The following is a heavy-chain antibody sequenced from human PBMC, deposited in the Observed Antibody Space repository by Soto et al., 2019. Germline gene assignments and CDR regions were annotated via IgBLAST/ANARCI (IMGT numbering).Heavy chain of an antibody. V-gene: IGHV4-34*01. CDR2: INHSGST. Sequence: QVQLQQWGAGLLKPSETLSLTCAVYGGSFSGYYWSWIRQPPGKGLEWIGEINHSGSTNYNPSLKSRVTISVDTSKNQFSLKLSSVTAADTAVYYCARGQVSDERQKKDIVVVVAATHFDYWGQGTLVTVSS. J-gene: IGHJ4*02. CDR3: ARGQVSDERQKKDIVVVVAATHFDY. CDR1: GGSFSGYY. D-gene: IGHD2-15*01.